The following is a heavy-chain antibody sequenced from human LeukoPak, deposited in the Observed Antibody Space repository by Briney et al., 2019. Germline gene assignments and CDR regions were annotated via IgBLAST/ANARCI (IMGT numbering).Heavy chain of an antibody. Sequence: AGGSLRLSCVASGFTFGKYWISWVRQAPGKGLEWVANIKLDGSEKNYVDSVKGRFTISRDNTKNSLYLQMNSLRAEDTAVFYCARDQYDTWSRRGNFDSWGQGTLVTVSS. D-gene: IGHD3/OR15-3a*01. CDR1: GFTFGKYW. J-gene: IGHJ4*02. CDR2: IKLDGSEK. CDR3: ARDQYDTWSRRGNFDS. V-gene: IGHV3-7*03.